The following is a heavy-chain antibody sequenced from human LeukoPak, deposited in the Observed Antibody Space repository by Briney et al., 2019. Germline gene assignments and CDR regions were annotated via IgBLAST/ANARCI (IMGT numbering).Heavy chain of an antibody. V-gene: IGHV3-30-3*01. CDR3: ATFPYCSSPTSSPAP. Sequence: PGGSLRLSCAASGFTFSSYAMHWVRQAPGKGLEWVAVISYDGSNKYYADSVKGRFTISRDNSKNPLYLQITTLTAEDTAVYSCATFPYCSSPTSSPAPWGQGTLVPVSS. CDR2: ISYDGSNK. D-gene: IGHD2-2*01. CDR1: GFTFSSYA. J-gene: IGHJ5*02.